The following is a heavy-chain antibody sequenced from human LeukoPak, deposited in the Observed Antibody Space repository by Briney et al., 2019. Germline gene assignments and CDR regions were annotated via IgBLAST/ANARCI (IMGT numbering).Heavy chain of an antibody. CDR2: IYTSGST. J-gene: IGHJ5*02. Sequence: SETLSLTCTVSGGSISSYYWSWIRQPAGKGLEWIGRIYTSGSTNYNPSLKSRVTMSVDTSKNQFSLKLSSVTAADTAVYYCAREPKSLYCSSTSCYGDWFDPWGQGTLVTVSS. V-gene: IGHV4-4*07. D-gene: IGHD2-2*01. CDR1: GGSISSYY. CDR3: AREPKSLYCSSTSCYGDWFDP.